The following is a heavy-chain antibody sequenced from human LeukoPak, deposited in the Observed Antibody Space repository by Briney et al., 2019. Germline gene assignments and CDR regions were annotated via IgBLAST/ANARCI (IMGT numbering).Heavy chain of an antibody. J-gene: IGHJ4*02. CDR1: GYTFTSYG. Sequence: ASVKVSCKASGYTFTSYGISWVRQAPGQGLEWMGWISAYNGNTNYAQKLQGRVTMTTDTSTSTAYMELSSLRSEDTAVYYCARDHSGYTTRTFDYWGQGTLVTVSS. D-gene: IGHD3-22*01. CDR3: ARDHSGYTTRTFDY. V-gene: IGHV1-18*01. CDR2: ISAYNGNT.